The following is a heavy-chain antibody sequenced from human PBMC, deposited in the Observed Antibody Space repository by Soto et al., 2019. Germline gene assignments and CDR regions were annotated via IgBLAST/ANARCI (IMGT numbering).Heavy chain of an antibody. CDR1: GGSISSSSYY. D-gene: IGHD3-10*01. J-gene: IGHJ6*03. Sequence: QLQLQESGPGLVKPSETLSLTCTVSGGSISSSSYYWGWIRQPPGKGLEWIGSIYYSGSTYYNPSLRSRVTIEGDTSKHPFSLKQSWVSAADPAVYYCARHTSRGPYYCYDYMDVWGKGTTVTVSS. CDR3: ARHTSRGPYYCYDYMDV. CDR2: IYYSGST. V-gene: IGHV4-39*01.